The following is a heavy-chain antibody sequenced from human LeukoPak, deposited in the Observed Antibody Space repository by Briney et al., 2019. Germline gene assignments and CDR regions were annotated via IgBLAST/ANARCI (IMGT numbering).Heavy chain of an antibody. J-gene: IGHJ4*02. V-gene: IGHV3-30-3*01. CDR2: ISYDGSNK. CDR3: ARERGVVVVPAALAPFGY. D-gene: IGHD2-2*01. CDR1: GFTFSSYA. Sequence: GRSLRLSCAASGFTFSSYAMHWVRQAPGKGLEWVAVISYDGSNKYYADSVKGRFTISRDNSKNTLYLQMNSLRAEDTAVYYCARERGVVVVPAALAPFGYWGQGTLVTVSS.